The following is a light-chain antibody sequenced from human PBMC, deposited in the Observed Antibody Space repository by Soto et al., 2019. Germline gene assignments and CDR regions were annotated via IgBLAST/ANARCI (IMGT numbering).Light chain of an antibody. J-gene: IGKJ2*01. CDR1: QSVSSW. CDR3: HQYNSYSPT. V-gene: IGKV1-5*01. Sequence: DIQMTQSPSTLSASVGDRVTITCRASQSVSSWLAWYQQRPGKAPQLLINDASSLESGGPSRFSGSGSGTDFTLTISSLQPDDFATYYCHQYNSYSPTFGQGTKVEIK. CDR2: DAS.